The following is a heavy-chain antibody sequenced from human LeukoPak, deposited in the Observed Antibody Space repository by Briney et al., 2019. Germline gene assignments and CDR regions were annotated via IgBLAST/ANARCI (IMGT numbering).Heavy chain of an antibody. V-gene: IGHV3-30-3*02. D-gene: IGHD5-18*01. CDR1: GFTFRSYA. Sequence: QTGGSLRLSCAASGFTFRSYAMHWVRQAPGKGLEGVAVISYDGSNKYYADSVKGRFTISRDNSKNTLYLQMNSLRAEDTAVYYCAKTDTAMGSVEVDYYGMAVWGQGTTVTVSS. CDR2: ISYDGSNK. J-gene: IGHJ6*02. CDR3: AKTDTAMGSVEVDYYGMAV.